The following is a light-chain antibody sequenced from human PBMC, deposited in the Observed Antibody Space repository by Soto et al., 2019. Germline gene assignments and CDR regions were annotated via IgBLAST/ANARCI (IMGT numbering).Light chain of an antibody. Sequence: ENVLTQSPGILSLSPGERATLSCRATQSVTSRYFAWYQQKPGQAPRLLIYGISTRATDIPDRFSGSGSGTDFTLTISRLESEDFVVYYCQQYSTLPHTFGQGTKLEVK. CDR1: QSVTSRY. J-gene: IGKJ2*01. V-gene: IGKV3-20*01. CDR2: GIS. CDR3: QQYSTLPHT.